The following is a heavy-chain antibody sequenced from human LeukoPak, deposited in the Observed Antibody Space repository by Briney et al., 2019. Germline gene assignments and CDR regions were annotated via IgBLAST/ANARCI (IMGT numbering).Heavy chain of an antibody. Sequence: GSLRLSCAASGFTFTMFSMNWLRQAPGKGLEWIAFIRGRSDTTYYADSVQGRFTISRDNAEDSVYLQMNSLRVEDTAVYYCARTYDFGIGPPGDAFDNWGQGTLVTVSS. D-gene: IGHD3-3*01. CDR3: ARTYDFGIGPPGDAFDN. J-gene: IGHJ3*02. CDR1: GFTFTMFS. CDR2: IRGRSDTT. V-gene: IGHV3-48*01.